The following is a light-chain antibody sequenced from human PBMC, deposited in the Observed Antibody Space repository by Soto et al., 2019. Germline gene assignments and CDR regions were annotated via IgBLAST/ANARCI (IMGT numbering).Light chain of an antibody. CDR2: GKT. V-gene: IGLV1-40*01. J-gene: IGLJ1*01. CDR1: SXNXGSTYD. Sequence: QSVLTQPPSVSGAPGRRVTISCTGSSXNXGSTYDVKWYQQIQGKATKTIIHGKTNRNSGVPDRFSGSKSGKSASLAINGLQADDEADYYCQSYDDSLSVHYVFGTGTKVTVL. CDR3: QSYDDSLSVHYV.